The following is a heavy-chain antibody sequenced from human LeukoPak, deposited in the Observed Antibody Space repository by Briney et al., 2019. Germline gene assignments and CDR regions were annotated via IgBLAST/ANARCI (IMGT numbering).Heavy chain of an antibody. J-gene: IGHJ4*02. CDR3: VTVGKSGSSWFGVY. Sequence: GGSLRLSCAASGFTFSNTWMTWVRQAPGKGLEWVGRIKNTTDGGTIEYIAPVKGRFTISRDDSKNTLYLQMNSLKTEDTAVYFCVTVGKSGSSWFGVYWGQGTLVTVSS. V-gene: IGHV3-15*01. CDR2: IKNTTDGGTI. D-gene: IGHD3-10*01. CDR1: GFTFSNTW.